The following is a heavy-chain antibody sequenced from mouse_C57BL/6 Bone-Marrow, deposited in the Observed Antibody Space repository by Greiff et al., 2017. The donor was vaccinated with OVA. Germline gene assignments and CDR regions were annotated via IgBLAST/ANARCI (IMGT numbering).Heavy chain of an antibody. D-gene: IGHD2-3*01. CDR3: AREDGYYAMDY. J-gene: IGHJ4*01. CDR2: IWSGGST. CDR1: GFSFTSYG. Sequence: VQLQQSGPGLVQPSQRLSIPCTVSGFSFTSYGVHWVRQSPGKGLEWLGEIWSGGSTDYNAAFISKLSISKDNSKSQVFFKMNSLHADDTAIYYCAREDGYYAMDYWGQGTSVTVSS. V-gene: IGHV2-2*01.